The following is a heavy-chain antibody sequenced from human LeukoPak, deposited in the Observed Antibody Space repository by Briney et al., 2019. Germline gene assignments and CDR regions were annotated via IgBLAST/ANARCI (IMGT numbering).Heavy chain of an antibody. J-gene: IGHJ4*02. V-gene: IGHV1-46*01. Sequence: ASVKVSCKASGYTFPSYFMHWVRQAPGQGLEWMGIINPTGGSTTYAQKFQGRVTMTRDTSTSTVYMELSSLRSDDTAVYYCARTAARRFDYWGQGTPVTVSS. CDR3: ARTAARRFDY. CDR1: GYTFPSYF. CDR2: INPTGGST. D-gene: IGHD6-6*01.